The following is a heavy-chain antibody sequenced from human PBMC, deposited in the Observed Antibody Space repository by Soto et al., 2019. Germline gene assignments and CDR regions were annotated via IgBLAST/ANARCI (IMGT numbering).Heavy chain of an antibody. Sequence: HSETLSPTSTVSGGSTSSSSYYWGWIRQPPGKGLEWIGSIYYSGSTYYNPSLKSRVTISVDTSKNQFSLKLSSVTAADTAVYYCARHPSIAKFDPWGQGTLVTVSS. CDR2: IYYSGST. D-gene: IGHD3-16*02. V-gene: IGHV4-39*01. CDR1: GGSTSSSSYY. J-gene: IGHJ5*02. CDR3: ARHPSIAKFDP.